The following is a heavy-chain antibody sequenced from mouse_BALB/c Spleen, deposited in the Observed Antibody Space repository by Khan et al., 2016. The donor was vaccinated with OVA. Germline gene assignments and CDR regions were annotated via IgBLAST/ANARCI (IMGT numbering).Heavy chain of an antibody. CDR2: ISYSGNT. V-gene: IGHV3-2*02. D-gene: IGHD1-1*01. CDR3: AEGNYYGYYLDY. J-gene: IGHJ2*01. Sequence: EVKLLESGPGLVKPSQSLSLTCTVTGFSITSDYAWNWIRQFPGNKLEWMGYISYSGNTKYNPSLKSRISITRDTSKNQFFLQLNSVTTEDTATYYCAEGNYYGYYLDYWGQGTTLTVSS. CDR1: GFSITSDYA.